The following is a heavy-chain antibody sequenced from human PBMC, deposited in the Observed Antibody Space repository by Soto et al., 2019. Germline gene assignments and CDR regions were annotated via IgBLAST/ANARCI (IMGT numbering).Heavy chain of an antibody. CDR2: IYYSGST. CDR3: ARRLYYDSSGFEGGGMDV. Sequence: QLQLQESGPGLVKPSETLSLTCTVSGGSISSSSYYWGWIRQPPGKGLEWIGSIYYSGSTYYNPSLKSRVTISVDTSKNQFSLKLSSVTDADTAVYYCARRLYYDSSGFEGGGMDVWGQGTTVTVSS. D-gene: IGHD3-22*01. V-gene: IGHV4-39*01. J-gene: IGHJ6*02. CDR1: GGSISSSSYY.